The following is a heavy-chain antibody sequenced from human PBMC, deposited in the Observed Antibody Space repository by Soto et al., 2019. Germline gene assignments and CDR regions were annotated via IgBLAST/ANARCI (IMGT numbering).Heavy chain of an antibody. V-gene: IGHV3-23*01. CDR1: GLTFSSYA. Sequence: GGSLRLSCAASGLTFSSYAMSWVRQAPGKGLEWVSAISGSGGSTYYADSVKGRFTISRDNSKNTLYLQMNSLRAEDTAVYYCAKLGTWIQLSSIKNWGQGTLVTVSS. CDR3: AKLGTWIQLSSIKN. J-gene: IGHJ4*02. D-gene: IGHD5-18*01. CDR2: ISGSGGST.